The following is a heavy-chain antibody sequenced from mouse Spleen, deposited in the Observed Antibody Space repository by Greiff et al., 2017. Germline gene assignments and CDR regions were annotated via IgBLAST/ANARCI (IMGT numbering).Heavy chain of an antibody. V-gene: IGHV1-50*01. Sequence: QVQLQQPGAELVKPGASVKLSCKASGYTFTSYWMQWVKQRPGQGLEWIGEIDPSDSYTNYNQKFKGKATLTVDTSSSTAYMQLSSLTSEDSAVYYCARPYGNSYAMDYWGQGTSVTVSS. CDR1: GYTFTSYW. CDR2: IDPSDSYT. J-gene: IGHJ4*01. CDR3: ARPYGNSYAMDY. D-gene: IGHD2-10*02.